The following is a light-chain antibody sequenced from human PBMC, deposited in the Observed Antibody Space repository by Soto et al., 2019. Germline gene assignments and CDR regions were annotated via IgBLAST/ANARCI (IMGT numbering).Light chain of an antibody. V-gene: IGKV3-15*01. CDR3: QQRSNWPRST. CDR2: GAS. CDR1: QNIVTN. J-gene: IGKJ2*02. Sequence: EVVMTQSPATLSVSPGERATLSCRANQNIVTNLAWYQQKPGQAPRLLIYGASTRATGIPARFSGSGFGTDFTLTISSLQSEDSAVYYCQQRSNWPRSTFGQGTKLEIK.